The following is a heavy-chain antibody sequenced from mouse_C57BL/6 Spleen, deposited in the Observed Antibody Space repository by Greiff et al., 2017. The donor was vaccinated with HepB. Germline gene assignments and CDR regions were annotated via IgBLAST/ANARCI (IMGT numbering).Heavy chain of an antibody. CDR1: GYTFTSYW. J-gene: IGHJ1*03. Sequence: VKLQESGAELVKPGASVKMSCKASGYTFTSYWITWVKQRPGQGLEWIGDIYPGSGSTNYNEKFKSKATLTVDTSSSTAYMQLSSLTSEDSAVYYCAREGHYYGSSYWYFDVWGTGTTVTVSS. V-gene: IGHV1-55*01. D-gene: IGHD1-1*01. CDR3: AREGHYYGSSYWYFDV. CDR2: IYPGSGST.